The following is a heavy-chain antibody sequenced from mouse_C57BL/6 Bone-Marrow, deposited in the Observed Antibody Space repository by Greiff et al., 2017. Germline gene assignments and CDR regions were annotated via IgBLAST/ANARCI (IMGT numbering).Heavy chain of an antibody. D-gene: IGHD2-4*01. J-gene: IGHJ1*03. Sequence: EVKLLESGGGLVQPGGSLKLSCAASGIASSRYWMSWVRRAPGKGLEWIGEINPDSSTINYAPSLKDKFIISRDNAKNTLYLQMSKVRSEDTALYDCASGICYDYDVWYFDVWGTGTTVTVSS. CDR3: ASGICYDYDVWYFDV. CDR2: INPDSSTI. V-gene: IGHV4-1*01. CDR1: GIASSRYW.